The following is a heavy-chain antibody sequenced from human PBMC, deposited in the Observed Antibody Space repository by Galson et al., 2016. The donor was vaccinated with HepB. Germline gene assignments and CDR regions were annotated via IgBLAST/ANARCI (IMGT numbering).Heavy chain of an antibody. V-gene: IGHV3-23*01. J-gene: IGHJ5*02. D-gene: IGHD4-17*01. CDR2: ISGSGGST. Sequence: SLRLSCAASGFTFSSYAMSWVRQAPGKGLEWVSGISGSGGSTYYADSVKGRFTISRDNSKNTLYLQMNSLRAEDTAVYYCAKAPRRTTVTTLAWFDPWGRGTPVTVSS. CDR1: GFTFSSYA. CDR3: AKAPRRTTVTTLAWFDP.